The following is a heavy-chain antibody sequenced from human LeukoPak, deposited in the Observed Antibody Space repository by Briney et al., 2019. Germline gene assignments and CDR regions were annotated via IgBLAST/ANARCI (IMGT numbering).Heavy chain of an antibody. J-gene: IGHJ4*02. CDR1: GGSFSGYY. D-gene: IGHD3-10*01. CDR2: ITHSGST. Sequence: SETLSLTSAVYGGSFSGYYWSWIRQPPGKGLEWIGEITHSGSTNYNPSLKSRVTISVDTSKNHCSLKLSSVTAADTAVYYCARNRWGITMVRGVSLDYWGQGTLVTVS. CDR3: ARNRWGITMVRGVSLDY. V-gene: IGHV4-34*01.